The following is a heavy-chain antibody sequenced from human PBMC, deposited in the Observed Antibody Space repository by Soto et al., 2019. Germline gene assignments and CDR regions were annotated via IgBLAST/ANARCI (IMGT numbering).Heavy chain of an antibody. CDR2: IYWDDDK. D-gene: IGHD3-9*01. V-gene: IGHV2-5*02. CDR3: AHRLMYYDILTGYYKARGSNWFDP. CDR1: GFSLSTSGVG. Sequence: QITLKESGPTLVKPTQTLTLTCTFSGFSLSTSGVGVGWIRQPPGKALEWLALIYWDDDKRYSPSLKSRLTITKDTSKNQVVLTMTNMDPVDTATYYCAHRLMYYDILTGYYKARGSNWFDPWGQGTLVTVSS. J-gene: IGHJ5*02.